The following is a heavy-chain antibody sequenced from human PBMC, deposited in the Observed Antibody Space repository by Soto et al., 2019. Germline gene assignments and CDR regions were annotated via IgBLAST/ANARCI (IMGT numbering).Heavy chain of an antibody. CDR1: GYTFSSYG. CDR2: ISAFNGNT. D-gene: IGHD1-26*01. J-gene: IGHJ6*02. CDR3: ARGWDYYYGLDV. V-gene: IGHV1-18*01. Sequence: QVHLVQSGGEVKKPGASVKVSCTASGYTFSSYGISWVRQAPGQGLEWMGWISAFNGNTNSVQRLQGRVALTTDASTSTAYMELRSLRSDDPAVYYCARGWDYYYGLDVWGQGTTVTVSS.